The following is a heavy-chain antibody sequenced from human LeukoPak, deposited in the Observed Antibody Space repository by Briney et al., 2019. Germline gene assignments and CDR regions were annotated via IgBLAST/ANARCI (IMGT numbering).Heavy chain of an antibody. CDR1: GYSFTSYW. J-gene: IGHJ5*02. CDR3: ARHGPGIAVANWFDP. V-gene: IGHV5-10-1*01. D-gene: IGHD6-19*01. Sequence: GESLKISCKGSGYSFTSYWISWVRQMPGKGLEWMGRIDPSDSYTNYSPSFQGHVTISADKSISTAYLQWSSRKASDTAMYYCARHGPGIAVANWFDPWGQGTLVTVSS. CDR2: IDPSDSYT.